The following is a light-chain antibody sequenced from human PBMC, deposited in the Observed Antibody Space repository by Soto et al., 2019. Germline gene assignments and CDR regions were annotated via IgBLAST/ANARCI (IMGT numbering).Light chain of an antibody. Sequence: DIQMTQSPSSLSASVGDRVTITCRASQSITIYLNWYQQKPGEAPNLLIFGASTLQSGVPSRFSGSGSGTDFTLTISGLQPEDCATYYCQQSYSNPRSFGGGTKVDIK. J-gene: IGKJ4*01. V-gene: IGKV1-39*01. CDR3: QQSYSNPRS. CDR2: GAS. CDR1: QSITIY.